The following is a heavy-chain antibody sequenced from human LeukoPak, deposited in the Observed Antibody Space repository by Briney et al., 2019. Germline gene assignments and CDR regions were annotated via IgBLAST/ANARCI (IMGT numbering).Heavy chain of an antibody. J-gene: IGHJ4*02. CDR2: IQQNGHT. CDR3: ARDASRTNRYFDY. CDR1: GYSISSGFY. D-gene: IGHD2-2*01. V-gene: IGHV4-38-2*02. Sequence: SETLSLTCAVSGYSISSGFYWGWIRQPPGKGLEYIAAIQQNGHTFHNPSLTSRVTISVDTSKNQISLNLTSVTAADTAVYFCARDASRTNRYFDYWGQGILVTVSS.